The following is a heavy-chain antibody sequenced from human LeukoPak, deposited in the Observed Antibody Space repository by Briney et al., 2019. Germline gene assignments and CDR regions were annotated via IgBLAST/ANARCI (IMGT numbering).Heavy chain of an antibody. J-gene: IGHJ5*02. CDR1: GYSISSGYQ. CDR3: ATDPRWLTPDCTSTSCYENYFDP. V-gene: IGHV4-38-2*02. D-gene: IGHD2-2*01. CDR2: IYHSGSA. Sequence: KTSETLSLTCGVSGYSISSGYQWAWIRQSPGKGLEWIGSIYHSGSAHYNPSLKSRVTISVETSKNQFSLNMYSVTAADTAVYYCATDPRWLTPDCTSTSCYENYFDPWGQGTLVTVSS.